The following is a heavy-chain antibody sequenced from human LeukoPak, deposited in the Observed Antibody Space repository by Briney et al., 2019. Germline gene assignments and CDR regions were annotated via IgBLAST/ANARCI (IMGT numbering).Heavy chain of an antibody. J-gene: IGHJ4*02. Sequence: SETLSLTCAVSGASITSNNWWSWVRQPPGKGLEWIGEIYHGGSTNYNPSLKSRVTISVDKSKDQFSLRLSSVTAADTAVYYCARWSYEYGSGPKFDYWGQGTLVTVSS. V-gene: IGHV4-4*02. CDR1: GASITSNNW. CDR2: IYHGGST. CDR3: ARWSYEYGSGPKFDY. D-gene: IGHD3-10*01.